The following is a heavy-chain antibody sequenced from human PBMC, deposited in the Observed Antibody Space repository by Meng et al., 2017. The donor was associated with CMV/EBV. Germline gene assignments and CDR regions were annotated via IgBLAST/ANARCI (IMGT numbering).Heavy chain of an antibody. D-gene: IGHD4-11*01. V-gene: IGHV3-30*02. CDR2: IRYDGSNK. Sequence: GGSLRLSCAASGFTFSSYGMHWVRQAPGKGLEWVAFIRYDGSNKYYADSVKGRFTISRDNSKNTLYLQMNSLRAEDTAVYYCAKNGATTVTTCHFDYWGQGTLVTVSS. CDR1: GFTFSSYG. CDR3: AKNGATTVTTCHFDY. J-gene: IGHJ4*02.